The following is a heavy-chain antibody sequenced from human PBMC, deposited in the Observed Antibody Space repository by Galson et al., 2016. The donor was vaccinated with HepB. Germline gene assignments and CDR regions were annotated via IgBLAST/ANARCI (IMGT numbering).Heavy chain of an antibody. J-gene: IGHJ4*02. CDR2: INNHANKT. D-gene: IGHD5-24*01. CDR3: TQLAF. CDR1: GFSFTTFW. Sequence: SLRLSCAASGFSFTTFWMHWVRQAPGRGLMWVSRINNHANKTFYADFAKGRFIISRDNAKKTVYLEMNDLRPEDAGVYYCTQLAFWGQGTPVTVFS. V-gene: IGHV3-74*01.